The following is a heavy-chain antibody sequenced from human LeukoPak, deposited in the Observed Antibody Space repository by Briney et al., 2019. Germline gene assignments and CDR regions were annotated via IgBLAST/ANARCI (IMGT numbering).Heavy chain of an antibody. V-gene: IGHV1-18*04. CDR3: ARGPQMATMSY. CDR1: GYTFTGYY. J-gene: IGHJ4*02. D-gene: IGHD5-24*01. CDR2: ISAYNGNT. Sequence: ASVKVSCKASGYTFTGYYMHWVRQAPGQGLEWMGWISAYNGNTNYAQKLQGRVTMTTDTSTSTAYIELRSLRSDDTAVYYCARGPQMATMSYWGQGTLVTVSS.